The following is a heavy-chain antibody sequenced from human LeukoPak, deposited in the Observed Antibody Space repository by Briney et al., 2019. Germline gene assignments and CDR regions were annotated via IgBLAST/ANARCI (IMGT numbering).Heavy chain of an antibody. CDR3: ARSHGSTPQFDS. V-gene: IGHV4-31*11. J-gene: IGHJ4*02. Sequence: SETLSLTCAVYGGSFSGYYWSWIRHHPGKGLEWIGYIYYSGNTYYNPSLKRRVTISRDTSKSQFSLKLTSVTAADTAVYYCARSHGSTPQFDSWGQGTLVTVSS. CDR1: GGSFSGYY. CDR2: IYYSGNT.